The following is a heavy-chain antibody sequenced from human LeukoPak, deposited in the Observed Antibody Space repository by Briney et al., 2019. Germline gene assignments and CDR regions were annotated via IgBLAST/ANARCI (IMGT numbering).Heavy chain of an antibody. Sequence: GGSLRLSCVDSGFTFSSHAMHWVRQAPGKGLEWVSVIPYDGSNKYYAEYLKGRFTISRDNSKNTLYLQVRSLRAEDAAMYYCAKASSGSYWGGYFDSWGQGTLVTVSS. CDR2: IPYDGSNK. D-gene: IGHD3-10*01. CDR3: AKASSGSYWGGYFDS. V-gene: IGHV3-30*18. CDR1: GFTFSSHA. J-gene: IGHJ4*02.